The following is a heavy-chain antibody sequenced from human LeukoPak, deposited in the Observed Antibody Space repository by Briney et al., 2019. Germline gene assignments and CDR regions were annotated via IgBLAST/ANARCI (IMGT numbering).Heavy chain of an antibody. Sequence: GGSLRLSCAASGFTFSSYAMHWVRQAPGKGLEWEAVISYDGSNKYYADSVKGRFTISRDNSKNTLYLQMNSLRAEDTAVYYCAREGAAGSTYFDYWGQGTLVTVSS. CDR2: ISYDGSNK. CDR3: AREGAAGSTYFDY. CDR1: GFTFSSYA. J-gene: IGHJ4*02. V-gene: IGHV3-30-3*01. D-gene: IGHD6-13*01.